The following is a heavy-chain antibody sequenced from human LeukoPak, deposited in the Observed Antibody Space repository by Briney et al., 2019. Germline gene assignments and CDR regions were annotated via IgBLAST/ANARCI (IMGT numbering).Heavy chain of an antibody. CDR1: GYTFTSYG. J-gene: IGHJ6*02. CDR3: ARWVYYYGSGSYQDYGMDV. Sequence: ASVKVSCKASGYTFTSYGISWVRQAPGQGLEWMGWISAYNGNTNYAQKLQGRVTMTTDTSTSTAYMELRSLRSDDTAVYYCARWVYYYGSGSYQDYGMDVWGQGTTVAVSS. D-gene: IGHD3-10*01. CDR2: ISAYNGNT. V-gene: IGHV1-18*01.